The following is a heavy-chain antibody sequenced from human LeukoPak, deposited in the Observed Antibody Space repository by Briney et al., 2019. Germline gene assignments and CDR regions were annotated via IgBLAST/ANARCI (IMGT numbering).Heavy chain of an antibody. Sequence: SETLSLTCAVYGGSFSAYYWSWIRQPPGKGLEWIGEINHSGSTNYNPSLKSRVTISVDTSKNQFSLKLSSVTAADTAVYCCARGRFYYDSSGYLGAFDIWGQGTMVTVSS. CDR1: GGSFSAYY. J-gene: IGHJ3*02. CDR2: INHSGST. CDR3: ARGRFYYDSSGYLGAFDI. V-gene: IGHV4-34*01. D-gene: IGHD3-22*01.